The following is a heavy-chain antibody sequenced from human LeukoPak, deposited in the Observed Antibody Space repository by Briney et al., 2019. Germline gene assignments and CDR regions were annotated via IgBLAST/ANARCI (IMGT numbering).Heavy chain of an antibody. CDR3: AMPYGSGYYYGMDG. Sequence: GGSLRLSCTASGFTVSSNYMIWVRQAPGKGLEWVSVIYSGGSTYYADSVKGRFTISIDNSKNTLYVQMNSLRAEDTGVYYCAMPYGSGYYYGMDGWGQGTTVTVCS. CDR1: GFTVSSNY. V-gene: IGHV3-53*01. J-gene: IGHJ6*02. CDR2: IYSGGST. D-gene: IGHD3-10*01.